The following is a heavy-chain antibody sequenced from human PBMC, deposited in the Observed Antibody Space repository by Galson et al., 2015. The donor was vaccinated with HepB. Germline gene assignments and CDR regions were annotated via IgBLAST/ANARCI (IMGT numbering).Heavy chain of an antibody. CDR1: GFTFSSYS. J-gene: IGHJ4*02. D-gene: IGHD1-26*01. CDR3: ARDNFFFRGSYSD. Sequence: SLRLSCAASGFTFSSYSMNWVRQAPEKGLEWVSSISSSSSYIYYADSVKGRFTISRDNAKNSLYLQMNSLRAEDTAVYYCARDNFFFRGSYSDWGQGTLVTVSS. CDR2: ISSSSSYI. V-gene: IGHV3-21*01.